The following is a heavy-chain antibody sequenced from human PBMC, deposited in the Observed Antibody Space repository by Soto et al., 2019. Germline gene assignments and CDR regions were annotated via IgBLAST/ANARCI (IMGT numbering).Heavy chain of an antibody. D-gene: IGHD2-2*01. V-gene: IGHV3-23*01. Sequence: EVQLLESGGGLVQPGGSLRLSCAASGFTFSSYAMSWVPQAPGKGLEWVSTMSGSGGYTYYADSVEGRFAISRDNSKNTLYLQMADLRAEDTAVYYCATFRFCTSTSCYGREGGFWGQGTLVTVSS. CDR3: ATFRFCTSTSCYGREGGF. CDR1: GFTFSSYA. CDR2: MSGSGGYT. J-gene: IGHJ4*02.